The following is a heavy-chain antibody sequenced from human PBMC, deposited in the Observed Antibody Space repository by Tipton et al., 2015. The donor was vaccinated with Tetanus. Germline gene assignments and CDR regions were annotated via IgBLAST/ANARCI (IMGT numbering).Heavy chain of an antibody. V-gene: IGHV4-30-2*01. Sequence: LRLSCAVSGGSISSGGYSWSWIRQPPGKGLEWIGYIYHSGSTYYNPSLKSRVTISVDRSKTQFSLKLSSVTAADTAVYYCARGGQSVAAAGWFDPWGQGTLVTVSS. CDR2: IYHSGST. J-gene: IGHJ5*02. D-gene: IGHD6-13*01. CDR3: ARGGQSVAAAGWFDP. CDR1: GGSISSGGYS.